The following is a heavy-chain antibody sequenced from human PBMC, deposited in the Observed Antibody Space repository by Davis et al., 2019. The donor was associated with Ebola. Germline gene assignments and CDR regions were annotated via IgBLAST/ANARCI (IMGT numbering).Heavy chain of an antibody. CDR3: ARGQHGDYGWFDP. Sequence: GESLKISCAASGFTFSSNSMNWVRQAPGKGLEWVSHISGSGSLIYYADSVKGRFTISRDDAENSLYLQMNSLTAEDTALYFCARGQHGDYGWFDPWGQGILVTVSS. CDR2: ISGSGSLI. D-gene: IGHD4-17*01. J-gene: IGHJ5*02. V-gene: IGHV3-48*04. CDR1: GFTFSSNS.